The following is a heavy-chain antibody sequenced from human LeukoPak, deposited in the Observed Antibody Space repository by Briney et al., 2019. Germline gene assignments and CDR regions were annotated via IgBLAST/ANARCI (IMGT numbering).Heavy chain of an antibody. D-gene: IGHD2-2*01. J-gene: IGHJ1*01. CDR3: ATLDSTKSVL. CDR2: VKQDGTEK. Sequence: PGGSLRLTCVASGFRVGRDWISGVRQAPGKGLEWVACVKQDGTEKNYVVSVWGRFTVSVDNGKNSLYLQMNSLRAEDTAKYYCATLDSTKSVLWGRGTAVIVSS. CDR1: GFRVGRDW. V-gene: IGHV3-7*01.